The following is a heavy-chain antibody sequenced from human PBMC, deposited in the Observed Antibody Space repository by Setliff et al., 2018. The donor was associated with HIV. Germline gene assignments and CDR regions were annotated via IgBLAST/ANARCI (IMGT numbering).Heavy chain of an antibody. CDR3: ARDGGFGTPYDY. D-gene: IGHD2-15*01. CDR2: ITADGSNT. J-gene: IGHJ4*02. V-gene: IGHV3-74*01. CDR1: GFTFRSYW. Sequence: PGGSLRLSCAASGFTFRSYWVHWVRQAPGKGLVWVSYITADGSNTKYTDCVKGRFTITRDNAKNTVFLQMNSLRVEDTAVYYCARDGGFGTPYDYWGQGALVTVS.